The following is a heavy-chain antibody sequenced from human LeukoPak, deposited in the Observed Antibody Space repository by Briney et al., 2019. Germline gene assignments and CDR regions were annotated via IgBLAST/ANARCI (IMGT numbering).Heavy chain of an antibody. V-gene: IGHV3-23*01. CDR3: AKPWYYYPSGSHNGDH. D-gene: IGHD3-10*01. Sequence: PGGSLGLSCAASGFTFSRYAMSWVRQAPGKGLEWVSGISGSGGSTYYTDSVKGRFTISRDNSKNTLYLQMNSLRAEDTAVYYCAKPWYYYPSGSHNGDHWGQGTLVTVSS. CDR1: GFTFSRYA. J-gene: IGHJ4*02. CDR2: ISGSGGST.